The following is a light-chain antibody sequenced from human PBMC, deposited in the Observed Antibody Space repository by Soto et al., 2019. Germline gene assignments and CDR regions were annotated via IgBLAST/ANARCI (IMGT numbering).Light chain of an antibody. CDR2: DVS. Sequence: QSVLTQPASVSGSPRQSITISCTGTRSDVGGYNYVSWYQQHPGKAPKLMIYDVSNRPSGVSNRFSGSKSGNTASLTISGLQAEDEADYYCSSYTSSSTSLYVFGTGTKVTVL. J-gene: IGLJ1*01. V-gene: IGLV2-14*01. CDR3: SSYTSSSTSLYV. CDR1: RSDVGGYNY.